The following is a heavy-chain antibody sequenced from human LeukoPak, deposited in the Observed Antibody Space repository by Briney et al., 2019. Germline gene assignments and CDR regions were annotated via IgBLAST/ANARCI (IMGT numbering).Heavy chain of an antibody. V-gene: IGHV1-18*01. J-gene: IGHJ6*02. Sequence: ASVKVSCKASGYTFTSYGITWVRQDPGQGLEWMGWISANNGDTHYSEKFQGRVTMTTDTFTSTAYMELRSLESDDTAVYYCAREGDYSTDDYYYGMDVWGQGTTVTVSS. D-gene: IGHD4-11*01. CDR3: AREGDYSTDDYYYGMDV. CDR1: GYTFTSYG. CDR2: ISANNGDT.